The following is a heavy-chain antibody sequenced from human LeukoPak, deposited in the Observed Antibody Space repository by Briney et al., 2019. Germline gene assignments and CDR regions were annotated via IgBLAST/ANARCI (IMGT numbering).Heavy chain of an antibody. CDR3: AIYSDTYYFDH. CDR2: IYPGDSDT. CDR1: GYSFTSSW. J-gene: IGHJ4*02. Sequence: GESLKISCKGSGYSFTSSWIGWVRQMPGKGLEWMGVIYPGDSDTRYSPSFQGQVTISADKSISTAYLQWSSLKASDTAMYYCAIYSDTYYFDHWGQGTLVTVSS. V-gene: IGHV5-51*01. D-gene: IGHD1-26*01.